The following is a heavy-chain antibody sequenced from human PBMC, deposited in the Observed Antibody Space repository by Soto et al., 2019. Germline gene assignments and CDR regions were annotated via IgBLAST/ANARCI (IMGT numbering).Heavy chain of an antibody. D-gene: IGHD4-17*01. CDR2: ISAYNGNT. J-gene: IGHJ6*02. V-gene: IGHV1-18*04. CDR3: ARAIYGDYQTYYYYGMDV. Sequence: ASVKVSCKASGYTFTSYGISWGRQAPGQGLEWMGWISAYNGNTNYAQKLQGRVTMTTDTSTSTAYMELRSLRSDDSAVYYCARAIYGDYQTYYYYGMDVWGQGTTVTVSS. CDR1: GYTFTSYG.